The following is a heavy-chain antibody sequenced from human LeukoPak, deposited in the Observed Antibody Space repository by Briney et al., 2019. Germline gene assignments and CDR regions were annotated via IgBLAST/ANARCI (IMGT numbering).Heavy chain of an antibody. CDR1: GFSFSDTY. D-gene: IGHD1-26*01. CDR2: IKNKADRGEI. CDR3: TTESSGSLPY. Sequence: GGSLRLSCAASGFSFSDTYINWVRQIPGTGLEWVGLIKNKADRGEIEYAAPVKVRFTISRDDSKNTVYLQMSSLKTEDTAVYYCTTESSGSLPYWGQGTLVTVSS. V-gene: IGHV3-15*07. J-gene: IGHJ4*02.